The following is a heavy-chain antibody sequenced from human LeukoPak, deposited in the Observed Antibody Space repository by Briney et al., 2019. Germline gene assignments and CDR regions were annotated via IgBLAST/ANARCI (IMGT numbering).Heavy chain of an antibody. CDR3: AKDLAGSYYGGGQRYYFDY. D-gene: IGHD3-10*01. J-gene: IGHJ4*02. CDR2: MSYDGSNK. Sequence: GRSLRLSCAASGFTFSSYGMHWVRQAPGKGLEWVAVMSYDGSNKYYADSVKGRFTISRDNSKNTLYLQMNSLRTEDTAVYHCAKDLAGSYYGGGQRYYFDYWGQGTLVTVSS. CDR1: GFTFSSYG. V-gene: IGHV3-30*18.